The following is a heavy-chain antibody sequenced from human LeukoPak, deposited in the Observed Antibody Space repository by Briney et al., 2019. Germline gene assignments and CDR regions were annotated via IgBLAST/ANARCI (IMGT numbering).Heavy chain of an antibody. D-gene: IGHD2-21*02. CDR2: ISGSGGRT. CDR1: GFTFSSYV. J-gene: IGHJ4*02. CDR3: AHKSSYCGGNCYSDYFDY. Sequence: PGGSLRLSCAASGFTFSSYVMSWVRQAPGKGLEWVSAISGSGGRTYYADSVKGRFTISRDNSKNTLYLQMNSLRAEDTAVYYCAHKSSYCGGNCYSDYFDYWGQGTLVTVSS. V-gene: IGHV3-23*01.